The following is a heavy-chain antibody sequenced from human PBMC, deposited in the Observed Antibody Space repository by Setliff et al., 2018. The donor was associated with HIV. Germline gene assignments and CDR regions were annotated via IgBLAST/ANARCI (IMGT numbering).Heavy chain of an antibody. Sequence: ASVKVSCKASGYTFSNYDINWVRQATGQGLEWVGWMNPNSGNTGYAQKFQGRVTLTRNTSISTAYMELSSLRSEDTAVYSCVTPYYSVSGNSDFWGQGTLVTVSS. D-gene: IGHD3-10*01. J-gene: IGHJ4*02. V-gene: IGHV1-8*01. CDR2: MNPNSGNT. CDR3: VTPYYSVSGNSDF. CDR1: GYTFSNYD.